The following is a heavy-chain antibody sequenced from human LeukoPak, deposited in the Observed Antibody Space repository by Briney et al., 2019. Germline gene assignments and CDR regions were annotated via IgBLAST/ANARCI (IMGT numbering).Heavy chain of an antibody. Sequence: SETLSLTCTVSGDSIISYYWSWIRQPPGKGLESIGYIYYSGSTNYNLSLKSRVTTSVDTSKNQFSLKLSSVTAADTAVYYCARQDSSGYLVYWGQGTLVTVSS. V-gene: IGHV4-59*08. CDR2: IYYSGST. J-gene: IGHJ4*02. CDR3: ARQDSSGYLVY. CDR1: GDSIISYY. D-gene: IGHD3-22*01.